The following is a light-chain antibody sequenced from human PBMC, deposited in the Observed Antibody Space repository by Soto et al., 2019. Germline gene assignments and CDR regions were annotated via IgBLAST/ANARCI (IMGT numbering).Light chain of an antibody. V-gene: IGKV3-20*01. CDR1: HSIHSSF. J-gene: IGKJ2*01. Sequence: EVVLTQSPGTLSLSPGERASLSCRASHSIHSSFLAWYQQKPGQAPRLLIYGASSRATDIPARFSGGGSGTDFTLTVSRLEPEDFAVYYCQQYDTSPYTFGQGTKLEI. CDR2: GAS. CDR3: QQYDTSPYT.